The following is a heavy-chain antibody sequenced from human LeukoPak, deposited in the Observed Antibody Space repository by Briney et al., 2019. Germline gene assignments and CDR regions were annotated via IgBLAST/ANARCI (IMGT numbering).Heavy chain of an antibody. CDR1: GFTFSSYA. D-gene: IGHD6-6*01. Sequence: GGSLRLSCAASGFTFSSYAMSWVRQAPGKGLEWVSFISGSGGSTYYADSVKGRFTISRDISKNTLYLQMNSLRAEDTAIYYCARDVYSSPSTGVSDSWGQGTLVTVSS. CDR2: ISGSGGST. J-gene: IGHJ4*02. V-gene: IGHV3-23*01. CDR3: ARDVYSSPSTGVSDS.